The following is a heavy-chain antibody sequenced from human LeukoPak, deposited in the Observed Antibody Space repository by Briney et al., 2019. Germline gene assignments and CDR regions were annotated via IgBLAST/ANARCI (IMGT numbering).Heavy chain of an antibody. D-gene: IGHD6-19*01. Sequence: GASVTVSCKASGYTFTNYYMHWVRQAPGQGLEWMGVINPSGDSTRYEQKFQDRVTMTRETSTRTVYMELSSLRSEDTAVYYCARGYSSSYRIDYWGQGTLVTDSS. CDR2: INPSGDST. CDR3: ARGYSSSYRIDY. CDR1: GYTFTNYY. J-gene: IGHJ4*02. V-gene: IGHV1-46*01.